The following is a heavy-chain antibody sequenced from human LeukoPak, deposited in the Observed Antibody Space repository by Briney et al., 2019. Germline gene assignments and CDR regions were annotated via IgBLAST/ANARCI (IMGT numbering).Heavy chain of an antibody. CDR3: VSPRGFSYGYFDY. J-gene: IGHJ4*02. CDR1: GGSISSSSAY. D-gene: IGHD5-18*01. Sequence: SETPSLTCTVSGGSISSSSAYWGWIRQPPGKGLEWIGSIYYSKNTYYNPSLKSRVTISADTSKNQFSLTLGSVSATDPAVYYCVSPRGFSYGYFDYWGQGTLVTVSS. V-gene: IGHV4-39*01. CDR2: IYYSKNT.